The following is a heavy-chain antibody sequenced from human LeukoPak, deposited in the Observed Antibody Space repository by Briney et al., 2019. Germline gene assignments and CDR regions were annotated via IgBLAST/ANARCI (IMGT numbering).Heavy chain of an antibody. V-gene: IGHV3-21*04. CDR2: ISSSSSYI. D-gene: IGHD1-26*01. CDR3: ARAGIVGATTGTAFDI. Sequence: GGSLRLSCAASGFTFSSYSMNWVRQAPGKGLEWVSSISSSSSYIYYADSVKGRFTISRDNAKNSLYLQMNSLRAEDTALYYCARAGIVGATTGTAFDIWGQGTMVTVSS. J-gene: IGHJ3*02. CDR1: GFTFSSYS.